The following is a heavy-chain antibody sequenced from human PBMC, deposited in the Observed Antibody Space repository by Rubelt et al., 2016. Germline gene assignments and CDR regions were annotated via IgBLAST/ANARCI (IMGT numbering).Heavy chain of an antibody. CDR1: GFTFSSYS. D-gene: IGHD1-7*01. CDR2: ISRSSGTI. V-gene: IGHV3-48*01. CDR3: ARCGGTTYDYYYGMDV. J-gene: IGHJ6*02. Sequence: ASGFTFSSYSMNWVRQASGKGLEWLSYISRSSGTIYYADSVKGRFSIASDNAKNSLSLQVNSLRAEDTAVYYCARCGGTTYDYYYGMDVWGQGTTVTVSS.